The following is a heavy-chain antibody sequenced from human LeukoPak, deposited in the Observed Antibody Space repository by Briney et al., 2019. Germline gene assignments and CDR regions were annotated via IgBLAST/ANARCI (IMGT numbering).Heavy chain of an antibody. CDR3: AKVRVYYDSSGQNPCFDY. CDR1: GFTFSSYA. J-gene: IGHJ4*02. CDR2: ISGSGGST. Sequence: PGGSLRLSCAASGFTFSSYAMSWVRQAPGKGLEWVSAISGSGGSTYYADSVKGRFTISRGNSKNTLYLQMNSLRAEDTAVYYCAKVRVYYDSSGQNPCFDYWGQGTLVTVSS. V-gene: IGHV3-23*01. D-gene: IGHD3-22*01.